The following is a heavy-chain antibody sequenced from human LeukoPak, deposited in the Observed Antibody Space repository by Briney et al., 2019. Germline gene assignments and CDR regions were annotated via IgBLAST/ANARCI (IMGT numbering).Heavy chain of an antibody. Sequence: PGRSLRLSCAASGFTFSSYAMHWVRQTPGKGLEWVAVISYDGSNEYYADSVEGRFTISRDNSKNTLYLQMNSLRVEDTAVYYCARDNNADYWGQGTLGTVSS. CDR2: ISYDGSNE. CDR1: GFTFSSYA. V-gene: IGHV3-30-3*01. D-gene: IGHD1/OR15-1a*01. J-gene: IGHJ4*02. CDR3: ARDNNADY.